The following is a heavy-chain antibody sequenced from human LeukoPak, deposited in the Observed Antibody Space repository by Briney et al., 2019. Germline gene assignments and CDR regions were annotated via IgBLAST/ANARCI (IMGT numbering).Heavy chain of an antibody. CDR2: IYYSGST. CDR3: ARHLQEYSFESGSYSR. V-gene: IGHV4-39*01. CDR1: GGAISSGDYY. Sequence: SETLSLTCTVSGGAISSGDYYWSWIRQPPGKGLEWTGGIYYSGSTFYNPSLKSRVIISVDTSKNQFSLKLSSVTAADTAVYYCARHLQEYSFESGSYSRWGQGTLVTVSS. J-gene: IGHJ4*02. D-gene: IGHD3-10*01.